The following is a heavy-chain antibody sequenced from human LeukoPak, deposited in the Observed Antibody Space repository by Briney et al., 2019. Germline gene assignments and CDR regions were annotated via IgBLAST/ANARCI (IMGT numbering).Heavy chain of an antibody. D-gene: IGHD5-12*01. CDR1: GFTFSSYA. CDR2: ISYDGSNK. CDR3: ARARATEAQYFQH. V-gene: IGHV3-30-3*01. J-gene: IGHJ1*01. Sequence: PGGSLRLSCAASGFTFSSYAMHWVRQAPGKGLEWVAVISYDGSNKYYADSVKGRFTISRDNSKNTLYLQMNSLRAEDTAVYYCARARATEAQYFQHWGQGTLATVSS.